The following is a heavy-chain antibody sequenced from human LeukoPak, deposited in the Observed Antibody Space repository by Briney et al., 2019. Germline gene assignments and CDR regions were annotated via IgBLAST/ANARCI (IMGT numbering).Heavy chain of an antibody. Sequence: ASVKVSCKASGYTFTGYYMHWVRQAPGQGLEWMGWINPYNGDTNSAQKLQGRVTMTTDTSTRTAYMELRSLRSDDTAIYYCARDLYTSGWGTLDYWGQGTLVTVSS. CDR3: ARDLYTSGWGTLDY. J-gene: IGHJ4*02. CDR1: GYTFTGYY. D-gene: IGHD6-19*01. V-gene: IGHV1-18*04. CDR2: INPYNGDT.